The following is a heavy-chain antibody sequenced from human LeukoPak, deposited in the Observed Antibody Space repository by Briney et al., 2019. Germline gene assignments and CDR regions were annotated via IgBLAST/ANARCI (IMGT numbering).Heavy chain of an antibody. CDR1: GFTFSSYG. Sequence: GGSLRLSCAASGFTFSSYGMHWVRQAPGKGLEWVAVISYDGSNKYYADSVKGRFTISRDNSKNTLYLQMNSLRAEDTAVYYCAKDRESGYPTHFDYWGQGTLVTVSS. CDR2: ISYDGSNK. CDR3: AKDRESGYPTHFDY. J-gene: IGHJ4*02. D-gene: IGHD3-3*01. V-gene: IGHV3-30*18.